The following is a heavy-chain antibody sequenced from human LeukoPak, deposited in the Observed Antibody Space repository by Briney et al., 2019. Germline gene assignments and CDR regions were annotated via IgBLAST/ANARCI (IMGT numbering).Heavy chain of an antibody. V-gene: IGHV3-7*04. CDR1: GFTFSSYW. CDR3: ARYGALDY. J-gene: IGHJ4*02. CDR2: INQDGSEK. D-gene: IGHD4-17*01. Sequence: PGGSLRLSCAASGFTFSSYWMSWVRQAPGKGLQRVANINQDGSEKYYVDSVKGRFTISRDNAKNSLYLQMKSLRTEDTAVYYCARYGALDYWGQGTLVTVSS.